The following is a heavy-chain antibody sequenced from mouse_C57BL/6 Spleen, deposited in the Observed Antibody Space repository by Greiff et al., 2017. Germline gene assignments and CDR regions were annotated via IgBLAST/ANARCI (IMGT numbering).Heavy chain of an antibody. CDR2: INPNNGGT. J-gene: IGHJ2*01. CDR3: ARPSYGSRYYFDY. D-gene: IGHD1-1*01. V-gene: IGHV1-18*01. CDR1: GYTFTDYN. Sequence: VQLQQSGPELVKPGASVKIPCKASGYTFTDYNMDWVKQSHGKSLEWIGDINPNNGGTIYNQKFKGKATLTVDKSSSTAYMELRSLTSEDTAVYYCARPSYGSRYYFDYWGQGTTLTVAS.